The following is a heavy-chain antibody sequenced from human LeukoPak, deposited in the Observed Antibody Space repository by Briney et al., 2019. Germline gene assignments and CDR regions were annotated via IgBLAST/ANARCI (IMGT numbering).Heavy chain of an antibody. CDR3: ARLEGQGGQQLVLSQHNWFDP. V-gene: IGHV5-51*01. Sequence: GESLKISCKASGYTFTTYWIGWVRQMPGKGLEWMGIIYPGNSDARYSPSFQGQVTISVDKSISTAYLQWSSLKASDTAMYYCARLEGQGGQQLVLSQHNWFDPWGQGTLVTVSS. D-gene: IGHD6-13*01. CDR2: IYPGNSDA. CDR1: GYTFTTYW. J-gene: IGHJ5*02.